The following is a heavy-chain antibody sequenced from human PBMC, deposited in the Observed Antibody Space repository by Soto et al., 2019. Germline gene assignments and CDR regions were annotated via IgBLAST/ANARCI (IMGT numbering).Heavy chain of an antibody. D-gene: IGHD5-18*01. V-gene: IGHV4-39*01. CDR2: IYYSGST. CDR1: GGSISSSSYY. J-gene: IGHJ6*02. CDR3: ACIFSGGYGYGFYYYGMDV. Sequence: PSETLSLTCTVSGGSISSSSYYWGWIRQPPGKGLEWIGSIYYSGSTYYNPSLKSRVTISVDTSKNQFSLKLSSVTAADTAVYYCACIFSGGYGYGFYYYGMDVWGQGTRVTVSS.